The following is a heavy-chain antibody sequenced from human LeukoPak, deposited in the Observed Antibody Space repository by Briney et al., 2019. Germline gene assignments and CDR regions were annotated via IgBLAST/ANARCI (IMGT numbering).Heavy chain of an antibody. CDR2: IYTSGST. J-gene: IGHJ4*02. D-gene: IGHD3-22*01. V-gene: IGHV4-61*02. CDR1: GGSISSGSYY. Sequence: SSETLSLTCTVSGGSISSGSYYWSWIRQPAGKGLEGIGRIYTSGSTNYNPSLKSRVTISVDTSKNQFSLKLSSVTAADTAVYYCASGLSDSSGYYGLDYWGQGTLVTVSS. CDR3: ASGLSDSSGYYGLDY.